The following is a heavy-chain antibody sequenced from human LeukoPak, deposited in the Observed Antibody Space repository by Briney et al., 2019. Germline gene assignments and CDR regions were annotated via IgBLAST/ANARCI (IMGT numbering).Heavy chain of an antibody. CDR1: GYTFTGYY. CDR3: ARGEMATTSPEDY. Sequence: ASVTVSCKASGYTFTGYYIHWVRQAPGQGLEWMGIINPSGGSTTYAQKFQGRVTMTRDTSTSTVYMELSSLRSEDTAVYYCARGEMATTSPEDYWGQGTLVTVSS. CDR2: INPSGGST. J-gene: IGHJ4*02. D-gene: IGHD5-24*01. V-gene: IGHV1-46*01.